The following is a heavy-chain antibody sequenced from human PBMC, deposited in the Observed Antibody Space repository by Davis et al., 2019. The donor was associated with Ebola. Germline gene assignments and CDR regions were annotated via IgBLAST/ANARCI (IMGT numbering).Heavy chain of an antibody. V-gene: IGHV1-8*02. CDR2: MNPNSGNT. Sequence: ASVKVSCKASGYTFTSYDINWVRQATGQGLEWMGWMNPNSGNTGYAQKFQGRVTMTRNTSISTAYMELSSLRSEDTAVYYCARSSTRWPNAFDIWGQGTMVTVSS. J-gene: IGHJ3*02. CDR1: GYTFTSYD. D-gene: IGHD4-23*01. CDR3: ARSSTRWPNAFDI.